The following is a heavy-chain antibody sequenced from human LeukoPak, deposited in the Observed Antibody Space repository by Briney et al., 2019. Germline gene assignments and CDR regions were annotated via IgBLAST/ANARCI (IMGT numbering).Heavy chain of an antibody. J-gene: IGHJ4*02. D-gene: IGHD4-17*01. CDR1: GFTFSGSA. CDR2: IRSKPNSYAT. CDR3: TRGSTTVTTDFDY. Sequence: GGSLRLSCAASGFTFSGSAMHWVRQASGEGLEWVGRIRSKPNSYATAYAASVKGRFTISRDDSKNTAYLQMNSLKTEDTAVYYCTRGSTTVTTDFDYWGQGTLVTVSS. V-gene: IGHV3-73*01.